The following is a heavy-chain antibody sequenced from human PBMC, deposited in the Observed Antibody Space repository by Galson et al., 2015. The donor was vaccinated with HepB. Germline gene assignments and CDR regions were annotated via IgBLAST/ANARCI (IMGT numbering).Heavy chain of an antibody. D-gene: IGHD4-23*01. J-gene: IGHJ4*02. V-gene: IGHV3-21*01. CDR2: ISSSSSYI. Sequence: SLRLSCAASGFTFSSYSMNWVRQAPGKGLEWVSSISSSSSYIYYADSVKGRFTISRDNSKNTLYLQLNSLRAEDTAVYYCARAADSGNHYTDYWGQGTLVTVSS. CDR1: GFTFSSYS. CDR3: ARAADSGNHYTDY.